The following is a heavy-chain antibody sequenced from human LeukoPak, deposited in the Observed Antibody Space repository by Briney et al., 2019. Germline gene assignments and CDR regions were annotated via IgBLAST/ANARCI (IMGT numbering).Heavy chain of an antibody. J-gene: IGHJ5*02. Sequence: GGSLRLSCAASGFTFSRYWMSWVRQAPGEGLEWVANIKQDGSEEYCVDSVRGRFTISRDNAKNSLYLQMNSLRAEDTAVYYCAKYEVMTVNTLNWFDPWGQGTLVTVSS. CDR1: GFTFSRYW. V-gene: IGHV3-7*01. CDR2: IKQDGSEE. D-gene: IGHD4-11*01. CDR3: AKYEVMTVNTLNWFDP.